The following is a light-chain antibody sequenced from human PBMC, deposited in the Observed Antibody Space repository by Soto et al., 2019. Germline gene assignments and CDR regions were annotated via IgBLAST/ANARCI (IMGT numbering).Light chain of an antibody. Sequence: DIQMTQSPSTLSASVGDRVTITCRASQTINTYLAWYQQKPGKAPELLVFDASNLESGVPSRFSGSGSGTDFTLTISSLRPDDFASYYCQQYNSYPLTFGGGTKVDIK. V-gene: IGKV1-5*01. CDR3: QQYNSYPLT. CDR2: DAS. CDR1: QTINTY. J-gene: IGKJ4*01.